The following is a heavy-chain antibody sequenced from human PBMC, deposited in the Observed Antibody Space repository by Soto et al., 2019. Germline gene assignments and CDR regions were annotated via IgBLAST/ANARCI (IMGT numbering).Heavy chain of an antibody. J-gene: IGHJ6*02. D-gene: IGHD3-10*01. CDR1: SGSIDNVYW. V-gene: IGHV4-4*02. CDR2: ISHDGIT. CDR3: ARTYYYGSGSPNYYYYGMDV. Sequence: PSETLSLTCAVSSGSIDNVYWWSWVRQSPGKGLEWIGEISHDGITKYNPSLKSRVTISVDTSKNQFSLKLSSVTAADTAVYYCARTYYYGSGSPNYYYYGMDVWGQGTTVTVSS.